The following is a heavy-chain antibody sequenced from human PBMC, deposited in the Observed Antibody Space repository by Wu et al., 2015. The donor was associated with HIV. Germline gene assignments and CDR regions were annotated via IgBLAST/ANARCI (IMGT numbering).Heavy chain of an antibody. D-gene: IGHD3-22*01. CDR1: GGTFSSYA. CDR3: ADISGSYYYDSSGYYRNAFDI. CDR2: IIPIFGTA. J-gene: IGHJ3*02. Sequence: QVQLVQSGAEVKKPGSSVKVSCKASGGTFSSYAISWVRQAPGQGLEWMGRIIPIFGTANYAQKFQGRVTITADESTSTAYMELSSLRSEDTAVYYCADISGSYYYDSSGYYRNAFDIWGQGTMVTVSS. V-gene: IGHV1-69*13.